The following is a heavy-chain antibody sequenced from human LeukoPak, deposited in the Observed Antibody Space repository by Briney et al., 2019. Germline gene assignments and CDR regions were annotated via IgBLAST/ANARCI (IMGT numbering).Heavy chain of an antibody. Sequence: SETLSLTCTVSGGSISSYYWSWIRQPPGTGLEWIGYIYYSGSTNYNPSLKSRVTISVYTSKNQFSLKLSSVTAADTAVYYCARGDGATIAFDIWGQGTMVTVSS. CDR3: ARGDGATIAFDI. J-gene: IGHJ3*02. CDR2: IYYSGST. CDR1: GGSISSYY. D-gene: IGHD1-26*01. V-gene: IGHV4-59*01.